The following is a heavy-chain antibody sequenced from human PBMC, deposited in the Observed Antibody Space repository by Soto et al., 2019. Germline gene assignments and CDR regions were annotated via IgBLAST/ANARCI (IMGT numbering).Heavy chain of an antibody. D-gene: IGHD3-3*01. J-gene: IGHJ6*02. V-gene: IGHV4-59*01. Sequence: SETLSLTCTVSGGSISSYYWSWIRQPPGKGLEWIGYIYYSGSTNYNPSLKSRVTISVDTSKNQFSLKLSSVTAADTAVYYCARDPGYDFWSGYYRTYYSCGMDVWGQGTTVTVSS. CDR1: GGSISSYY. CDR2: IYYSGST. CDR3: ARDPGYDFWSGYYRTYYSCGMDV.